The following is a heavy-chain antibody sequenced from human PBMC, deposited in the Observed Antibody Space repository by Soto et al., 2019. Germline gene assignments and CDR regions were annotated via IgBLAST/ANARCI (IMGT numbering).Heavy chain of an antibody. J-gene: IGHJ3*02. CDR2: ISGDGLST. CDR3: ARRPDAFDI. Sequence: LRLSCAGSGSTFTDFTMTWVRQAPGKGLEWVSAISGDGLSTYYAGSVKGRFTISRDNSKTTLYLQMNSLRAEDTAIYYCARRPDAFDIWGRGTMVTVSS. CDR1: GSTFTDFT. V-gene: IGHV3-23*01.